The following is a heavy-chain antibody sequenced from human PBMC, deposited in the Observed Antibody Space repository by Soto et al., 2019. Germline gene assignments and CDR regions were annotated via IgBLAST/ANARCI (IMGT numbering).Heavy chain of an antibody. Sequence: QVQLVESGGGVVQPGRSLRLYCAASGFTFSNNAMDWVRQAPGKGLEWVAVISYDGSNKYIAESVKGRFTISRDNSKNTLFLQMNSLRAEDTAVYYCARGTTISALSAMDVWVQGTTVTVSS. CDR3: ARGTTISALSAMDV. CDR1: GFTFSNNA. CDR2: ISYDGSNK. V-gene: IGHV3-30-3*01. J-gene: IGHJ6*02. D-gene: IGHD1-1*01.